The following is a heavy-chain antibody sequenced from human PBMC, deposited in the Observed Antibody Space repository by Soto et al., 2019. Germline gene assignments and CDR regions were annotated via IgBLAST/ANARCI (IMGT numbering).Heavy chain of an antibody. V-gene: IGHV3-53*04. D-gene: IGHD6-6*01. J-gene: IGHJ3*02. CDR2: IYSGGST. CDR3: ARHLIAARQNGAFDI. Sequence: VQLVESGGGLVQPGGSLRLSCAASGFTVSSNYMSWVRQAPGKGLEWVSVIYSGGSTYYADSVKGRFTISRHNSKTTLYLQMNSLRAEDTAVYYCARHLIAARQNGAFDIWGHGTMVTVSS. CDR1: GFTVSSNY.